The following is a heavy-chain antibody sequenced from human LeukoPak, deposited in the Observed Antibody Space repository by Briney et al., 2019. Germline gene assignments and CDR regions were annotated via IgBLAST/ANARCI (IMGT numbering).Heavy chain of an antibody. Sequence: SETLSLTCAVSGGSISSYYWTRIRQPPGKGLEWIGFIYYNGSTDYSPSLKSRVAISVDSSKTQFSLKLTSVTPTDTAVYYCARAPTVTSYWWFDLWGRGTLVTVSS. CDR3: ARAPTVTSYWWFDL. CDR1: GGSISSYY. CDR2: IYYNGST. V-gene: IGHV4-59*01. J-gene: IGHJ2*01. D-gene: IGHD4-17*01.